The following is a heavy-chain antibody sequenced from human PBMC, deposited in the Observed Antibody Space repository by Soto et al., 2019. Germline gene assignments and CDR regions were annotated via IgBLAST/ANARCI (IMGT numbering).Heavy chain of an antibody. J-gene: IGHJ3*01. D-gene: IGHD3-10*01. V-gene: IGHV1-58*02. CDR1: GFTFTSSA. CDR2: IVVGGGNT. CDR3: AADVSIRLLWFGESQDAFEF. Sequence: TPVASVKVSCKASGFTFTSSAMQWVRQARGQRLEWIGWIVVGGGNTNYAQKFQERVTITRDMSTSTAYMELSSLRSEDTAVYYCAADVSIRLLWFGESQDAFEFWGQGTMVTVSS.